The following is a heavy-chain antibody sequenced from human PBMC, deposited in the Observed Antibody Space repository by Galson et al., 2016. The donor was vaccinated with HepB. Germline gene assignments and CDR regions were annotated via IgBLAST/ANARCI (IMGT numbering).Heavy chain of an antibody. V-gene: IGHV3-48*04. CDR2: ISSSSSTI. CDR1: GFTFSRYS. CDR3: ARTITGTPWHHYYYGMDV. Sequence: SLRLSCAASGFTFSRYSMHWVRQAPGKGLEWVSYISSSSSTIYYADSVKGRFTISRDNAKNALYLQMNSLRVVDTAVYYCARTITGTPWHHYYYGMDVWGQGTTVSVSS. J-gene: IGHJ6*02. D-gene: IGHD1-20*01.